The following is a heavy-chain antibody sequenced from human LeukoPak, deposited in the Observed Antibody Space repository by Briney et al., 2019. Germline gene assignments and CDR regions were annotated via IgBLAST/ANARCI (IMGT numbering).Heavy chain of an antibody. Sequence: GGSLRLSCTASGFRFGDYAMSWVRQAPGKGLEWVSGISGSGDSTNYADSVKGRFTISRDNSKNTLYLQMNSLRDEDTALYYCAKDRSCTNNICHGDFDCWGRGTLVTVSS. CDR2: ISGSGDST. D-gene: IGHD2-8*01. J-gene: IGHJ4*02. CDR3: AKDRSCTNNICHGDFDC. CDR1: GFRFGDYA. V-gene: IGHV3-23*01.